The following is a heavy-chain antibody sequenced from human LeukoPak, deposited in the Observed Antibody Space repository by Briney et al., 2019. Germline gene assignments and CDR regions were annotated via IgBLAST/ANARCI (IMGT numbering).Heavy chain of an antibody. CDR3: ARDYMYQADL. V-gene: IGHV3-74*01. CDR1: GFTFSNYW. Sequence: GGSLRLSCEASGFTFSNYWMHWVRQGPGKGLVWVSRISGAGSSTSYADSVKGRFTISRDNAKNTLFLQMNSLRADDTAVYYCARDYMYQADLWGQGTLVTVSS. D-gene: IGHD2-2*01. CDR2: ISGAGSST. J-gene: IGHJ5*02.